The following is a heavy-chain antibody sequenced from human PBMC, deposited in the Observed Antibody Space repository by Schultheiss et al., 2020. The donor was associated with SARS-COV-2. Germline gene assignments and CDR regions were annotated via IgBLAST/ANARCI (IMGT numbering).Heavy chain of an antibody. CDR1: GGSFSGYY. CDR2: INHSGST. V-gene: IGHV4-34*01. CDR3: ARGMGSSPQDY. J-gene: IGHJ4*02. Sequence: SETLSLTCAVYGGSFSGYYWSWIRQPAGKGLEWIGEINHSGSTNYNPSLKSRVTISVDTSKNQFSLKLSSVTAADTAVYYCARGMGSSPQDYWGQGTLVTVSS. D-gene: IGHD6-6*01.